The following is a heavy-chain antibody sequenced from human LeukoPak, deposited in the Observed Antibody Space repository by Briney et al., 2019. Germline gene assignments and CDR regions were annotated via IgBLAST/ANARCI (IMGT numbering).Heavy chain of an antibody. CDR3: ATYYYDSSGYFYYFDY. D-gene: IGHD3-22*01. V-gene: IGHV4-4*02. J-gene: IGHJ4*02. Sequence: PSETLSLTCAVSGGSISSSNWWGWVRQPPGKGLEWIGEIYHSGSNNYNPSLKSRVTISVDKSKNQFSLKLSSVTAADTAVYYCATYYYDSSGYFYYFDYWGQGTLVTVSS. CDR1: GGSISSSNW. CDR2: IYHSGSN.